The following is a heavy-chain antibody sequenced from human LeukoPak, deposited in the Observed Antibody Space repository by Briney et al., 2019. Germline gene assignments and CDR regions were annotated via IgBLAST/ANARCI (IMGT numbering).Heavy chain of an antibody. CDR1: GESFSGYF. V-gene: IGHV4-34*01. J-gene: IGHJ5*02. CDR3: ARYYPTGQWTSP. CDR2: ISHSGST. Sequence: SETLSLTCAVYGESFSGYFCHWIRQPPGKGLEWIGEISHSGSTNYSPSLKSRVTISVDTSKNQFSLKLSSVTAADTAVYYCARYYPTGQWTSPWGQGTLVTVSS. D-gene: IGHD6-19*01.